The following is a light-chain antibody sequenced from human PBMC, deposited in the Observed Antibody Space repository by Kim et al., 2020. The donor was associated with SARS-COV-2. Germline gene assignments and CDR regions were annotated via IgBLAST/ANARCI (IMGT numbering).Light chain of an antibody. V-gene: IGLV1-44*01. CDR3: AAWDDSLNGPHVV. CDR2: SNN. J-gene: IGLJ2*01. CDR1: SSNTGSNT. Sequence: FTISCSGSSSNTGSNTVNWYQHLPGTAPKLLIYSNNQRPSGVPDRFSGSKSGTSASLAISGLQSEDEADYYCAAWDDSLNGPHVVFGGGTQLTVL.